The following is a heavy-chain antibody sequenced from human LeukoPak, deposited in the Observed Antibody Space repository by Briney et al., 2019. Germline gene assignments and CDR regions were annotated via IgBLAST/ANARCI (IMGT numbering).Heavy chain of an antibody. CDR2: IYYSGST. Sequence: SQTLSLTCTVSGGSISSGDYYWSWIRQPPGKGLEWIGYIYYSGSTYYNPSLKSRVTISVDTSGNQFSLRLSSVTAADTAVYYCARTSRTGEPEYFQHWGQGTLVTVSS. CDR1: GGSISSGDYY. V-gene: IGHV4-30-4*01. CDR3: ARTSRTGEPEYFQH. J-gene: IGHJ1*01. D-gene: IGHD2-8*02.